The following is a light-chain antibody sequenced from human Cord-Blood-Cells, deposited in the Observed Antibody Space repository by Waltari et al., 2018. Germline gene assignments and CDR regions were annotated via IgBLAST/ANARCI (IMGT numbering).Light chain of an antibody. CDR1: SSDVGGYNY. CDR3: SSYTSSSTWV. Sequence: QSALTQPASVSGSPGQSITISCTGTSSDVGGYNYVSWYQQHPAKAPKLMIYEVSKRPSGVSNRFSGSKSGNTASLTISGLQAEDEADYYCSSYTSSSTWVFGGGTKLTVL. V-gene: IGLV2-14*01. CDR2: EVS. J-gene: IGLJ3*02.